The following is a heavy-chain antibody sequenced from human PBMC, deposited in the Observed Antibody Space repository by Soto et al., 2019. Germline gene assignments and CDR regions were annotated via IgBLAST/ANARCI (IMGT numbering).Heavy chain of an antibody. Sequence: SETLSLTCTVSGGSISSYYWSWIRQPPGKGLEWIGYIYYSGSTNYNPSLKSRVTISVDTAKNQFSLKLSSVTAADTAVYYCARLGWLLPYYYGMDVWGQGTTVTVSS. CDR1: GGSISSYY. V-gene: IGHV4-59*08. CDR2: IYYSGST. J-gene: IGHJ6*02. CDR3: ARLGWLLPYYYGMDV. D-gene: IGHD5-12*01.